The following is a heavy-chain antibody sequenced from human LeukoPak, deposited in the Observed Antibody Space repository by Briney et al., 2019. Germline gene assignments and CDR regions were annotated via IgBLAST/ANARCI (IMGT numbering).Heavy chain of an antibody. CDR1: GFTFSGSA. J-gene: IGHJ5*02. D-gene: IGHD6-13*01. CDR2: IRSTANGYAT. Sequence: PGGSLRLSCAASGFTFSGSAPHWVRQASGKGLEWVGRIRSTANGYATAYAASVKGRFTISRDDSKNTAYPQMDSLKTEDTAVYYCARKGGSMKYSSSWENWFDPWGQGTLVTVSS. CDR3: ARKGGSMKYSSSWENWFDP. V-gene: IGHV3-73*01.